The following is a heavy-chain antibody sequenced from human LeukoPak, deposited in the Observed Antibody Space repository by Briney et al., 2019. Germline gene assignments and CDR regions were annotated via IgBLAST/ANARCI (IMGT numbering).Heavy chain of an antibody. CDR2: ISYHGRDQ. Sequence: GGSLRLSCAASGFIFSTYAMHWFRQAPGKGLEWVAVISYHGRDQYYADSVKGRFTISRDNSKSTLSLQMNRLRAEDTAVYYCAKDVNNYYGSGSYYNDPWYYYGMDVWGQGTTVTVSS. V-gene: IGHV3-30*04. D-gene: IGHD3-10*01. CDR1: GFIFSTYA. CDR3: AKDVNNYYGSGSYYNDPWYYYGMDV. J-gene: IGHJ6*02.